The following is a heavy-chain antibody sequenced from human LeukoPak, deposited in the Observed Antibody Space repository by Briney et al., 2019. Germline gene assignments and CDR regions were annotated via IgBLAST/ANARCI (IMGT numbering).Heavy chain of an antibody. CDR3: AKDLSYGSLRYYFDY. J-gene: IGHJ4*02. Sequence: PGGSLRLSCAASGFTFSSYAMSWVRQAPGKGLEWVSAISGSGGSTYYADSVKGRFTTSRDNSKNTLYLQMNSLRAEDTAVYYCAKDLSYGSLRYYFDYWGQGTLVTVSS. D-gene: IGHD2-15*01. CDR1: GFTFSSYA. CDR2: ISGSGGST. V-gene: IGHV3-23*01.